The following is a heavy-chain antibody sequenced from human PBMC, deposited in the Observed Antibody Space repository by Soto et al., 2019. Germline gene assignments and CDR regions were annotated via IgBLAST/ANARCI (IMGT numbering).Heavy chain of an antibody. J-gene: IGHJ5*02. D-gene: IGHD6-13*01. CDR3: AGTIAAASASVNWFDP. CDR1: GFTFSDYY. Sequence: GSLRLSCAASGFTFSDYYMSWIRQAPGKGLEWVSYISSSGSTIYYADSVKGRFTISRDNAKNSLYLQMNSLRAEDTAVYYCAGTIAAASASVNWFDPWGQGTLVTVSS. V-gene: IGHV3-11*01. CDR2: ISSSGSTI.